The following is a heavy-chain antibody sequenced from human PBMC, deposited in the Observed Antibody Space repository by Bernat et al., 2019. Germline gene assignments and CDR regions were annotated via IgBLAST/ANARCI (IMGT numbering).Heavy chain of an antibody. D-gene: IGHD5-18*01. V-gene: IGHV3-11*06. CDR3: ARDYSHRLLPEQRAYDY. Sequence: QVQLVESGGGLVKPGGSLRLSCAASGFTFTAYYMSWVRQAPGKGLEWISYISSSSINTQYADSVRGRFTISRDNAKNSVYLQMNSLRAEDTAVYFCARDYSHRLLPEQRAYDYWGQGTLVTVSS. CDR2: ISSSSINT. CDR1: GFTFTAYY. J-gene: IGHJ4*02.